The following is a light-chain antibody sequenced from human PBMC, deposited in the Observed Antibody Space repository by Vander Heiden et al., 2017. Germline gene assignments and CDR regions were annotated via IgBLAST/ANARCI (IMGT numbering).Light chain of an antibody. CDR3: QAWDTNTVV. J-gene: IGLJ2*01. Sequence: SYELTQPPSVSVSPGQTASVTCPGDKLGDTYAHWHQQKPGQSLVLVIDDDRKRPSGIPERFAGSNSGNTATLTISGTQAMDEADYDCQAWDTNTVVFGGGTRLTVL. CDR2: DDR. V-gene: IGLV3-1*01. CDR1: KLGDTY.